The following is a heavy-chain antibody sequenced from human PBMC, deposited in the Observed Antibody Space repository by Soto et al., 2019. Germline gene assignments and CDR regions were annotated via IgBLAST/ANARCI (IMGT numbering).Heavy chain of an antibody. CDR1: GFTVSSNY. Sequence: EVQLVESGGGLIQPGGSLRLSCAASGFTVSSNYMSWVRQAPGKGLEWVSVIYSGGSTYYADSVKGRFTISRDNSKNTLYLQMNSLRAEDTAVYYCARAPDPDYGGNSDWYFDLWGRGTLVTVSS. CDR2: IYSGGST. J-gene: IGHJ2*01. V-gene: IGHV3-53*01. D-gene: IGHD4-17*01. CDR3: ARAPDPDYGGNSDWYFDL.